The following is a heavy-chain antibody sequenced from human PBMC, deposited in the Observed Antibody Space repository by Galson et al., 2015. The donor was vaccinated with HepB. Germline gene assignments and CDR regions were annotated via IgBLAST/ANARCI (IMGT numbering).Heavy chain of an antibody. D-gene: IGHD2-2*02. CDR1: GYTFTSYA. Sequence: SVKVSCKASGYTFTSYAMHWVRQAPGQRLEWMGWINAGNGNTKYSQKFQGRVTTTRDTSASTAYMELSSLRSEDTAVYYCARACSSTSCYNNYYYYGMDVWGQGTTVTVSS. J-gene: IGHJ6*02. V-gene: IGHV1-3*01. CDR3: ARACSSTSCYNNYYYYGMDV. CDR2: INAGNGNT.